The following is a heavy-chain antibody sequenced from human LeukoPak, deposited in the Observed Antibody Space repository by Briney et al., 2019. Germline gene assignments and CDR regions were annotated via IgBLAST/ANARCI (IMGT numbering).Heavy chain of an antibody. CDR3: ARVTYGETGWLDP. D-gene: IGHD4-17*01. J-gene: IGHJ5*02. V-gene: IGHV1-69*05. Sequence: ASVKVSCKASGGTFSSYAISWVRQAPGQGLEWMGGIIPIFGTANYAQKFQGRVTITTDESTSTAYMELSSLRSEDTAVCYCARVTYGETGWLDPWGQGTLVTVSS. CDR2: IIPIFGTA. CDR1: GGTFSSYA.